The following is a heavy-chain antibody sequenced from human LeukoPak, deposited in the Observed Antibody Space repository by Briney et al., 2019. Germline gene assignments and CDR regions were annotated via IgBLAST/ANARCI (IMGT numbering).Heavy chain of an antibody. CDR2: VYSSGST. CDR3: ARDPSHNSGFIDY. Sequence: SETLSLTCTVSGGSISSYYWNWIRQPAGKGLEWMGRVYSSGSTNYNPSLKSRVTMSVDTSKNQFSLKLSSVTAADTAVYYCARDPSHNSGFIDYWGQGTLVTVSS. V-gene: IGHV4-4*07. CDR1: GGSISSYY. D-gene: IGHD6-19*01. J-gene: IGHJ4*02.